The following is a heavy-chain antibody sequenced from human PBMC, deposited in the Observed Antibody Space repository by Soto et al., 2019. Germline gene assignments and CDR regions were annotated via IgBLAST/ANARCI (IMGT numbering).Heavy chain of an antibody. D-gene: IGHD4-4*01. CDR2: ISYDGSNK. CDR3: ASPLWRDDYNWGYFDL. Sequence: QVQLVESGGGVVQPGRSLRLSCAASGFTFSSYAMHWVRQAPGKGLEWVAVISYDGSNKYYADSVKGGFTISRDNSKNTLDLQMSSQRAEATGVHYCASPLWRDDYNWGYFDLWGRGTLVAVSS. CDR1: GFTFSSYA. J-gene: IGHJ2*01. V-gene: IGHV3-30-3*01.